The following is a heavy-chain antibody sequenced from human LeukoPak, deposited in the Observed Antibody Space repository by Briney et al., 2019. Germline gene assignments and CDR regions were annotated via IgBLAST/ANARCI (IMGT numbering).Heavy chain of an antibody. Sequence: PGESLKISCKGSGYSFTTYWIGWVRQMPGKGLEWMGIIYPGDSDTRYSPSFQGQVTLSADKSISTAYLQWSSLKASDTAMYYGARHRQGYCSGGSCYGSYYFDYWGQGTLVTVSS. V-gene: IGHV5-51*01. D-gene: IGHD2-15*01. CDR3: ARHRQGYCSGGSCYGSYYFDY. CDR2: IYPGDSDT. CDR1: GYSFTTYW. J-gene: IGHJ4*02.